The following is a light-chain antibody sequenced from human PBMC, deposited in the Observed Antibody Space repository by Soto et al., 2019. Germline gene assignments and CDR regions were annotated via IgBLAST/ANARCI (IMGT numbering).Light chain of an antibody. V-gene: IGLV2-11*01. CDR1: SSDVGGYNY. CDR3: TSYTITHIPVI. J-gene: IGLJ2*01. Sequence: QSALTQPRSVSGSPGQSVTISCTGTSSDVGGYNYVSWYQQHPGKAPKLMIYDVSKRPSGVPDRFSGSKSGNTASLTISGLQAEDEADYYCTSYTITHIPVIFGGGTKLTVL. CDR2: DVS.